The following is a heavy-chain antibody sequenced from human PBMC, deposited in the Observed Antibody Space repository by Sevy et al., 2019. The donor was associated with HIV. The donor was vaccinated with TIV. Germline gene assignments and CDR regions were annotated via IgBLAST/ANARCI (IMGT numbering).Heavy chain of an antibody. V-gene: IGHV1-69*13. CDR3: ARDTQITFGGVIVKNWFDP. Sequence: ASVKVSYKASGGTFSSYAISWVRQAPGQGLEWMGGIIPIFGTANYAQKFQGRVTITADESTSTAYMELSSLRSEDTAVYYCARDTQITFGGVIVKNWFDPWGQGTLVTVSS. CDR2: IIPIFGTA. D-gene: IGHD3-16*02. CDR1: GGTFSSYA. J-gene: IGHJ5*02.